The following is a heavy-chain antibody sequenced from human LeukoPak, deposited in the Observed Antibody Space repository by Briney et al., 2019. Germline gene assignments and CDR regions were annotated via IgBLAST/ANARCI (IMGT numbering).Heavy chain of an antibody. CDR2: ISYDGSNK. Sequence: PGGSLRLSCAASGFTFSSYAMHWVRQAPGXGLEWVAVISYDGSNKYYADSVKGRFTISRDNSKNTLYLQMNSLRAEDTAVYYCARDSSSGYDRVYYYYGMDVWGQGTTVTVSS. J-gene: IGHJ6*02. D-gene: IGHD5-12*01. CDR3: ARDSSSGYDRVYYYYGMDV. V-gene: IGHV3-30-3*01. CDR1: GFTFSSYA.